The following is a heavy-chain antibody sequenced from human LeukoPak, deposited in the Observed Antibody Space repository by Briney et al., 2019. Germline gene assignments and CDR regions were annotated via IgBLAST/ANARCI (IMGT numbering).Heavy chain of an antibody. D-gene: IGHD6-13*01. Sequence: PGGSLRLSCAASGFTFSSYSMNWVRQAPGRGLEWVSSISSSSSYIYYADSVKGRFTIFRDNAKNSLYLQMNSLRAEDTAVYYCARALSSSWYLWGQGTLVTVSS. V-gene: IGHV3-21*01. CDR2: ISSSSSYI. CDR3: ARALSSSWYL. J-gene: IGHJ4*02. CDR1: GFTFSSYS.